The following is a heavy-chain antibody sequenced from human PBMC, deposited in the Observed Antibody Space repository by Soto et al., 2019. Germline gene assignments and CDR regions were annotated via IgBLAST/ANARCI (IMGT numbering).Heavy chain of an antibody. V-gene: IGHV3-74*01. J-gene: IGHJ3*02. Sequence: PGGSLRLSCAASGFTFSSYWMHWVRQAPGKGLVWVSRINSDGSSTSYADSVKGRFTISRDNAKNTRYLQMNSLRAEDTAAYYCARENYGSAFDIWGQGTMVTVSS. CDR1: GFTFSSYW. CDR3: ARENYGSAFDI. CDR2: INSDGSST. D-gene: IGHD3-10*01.